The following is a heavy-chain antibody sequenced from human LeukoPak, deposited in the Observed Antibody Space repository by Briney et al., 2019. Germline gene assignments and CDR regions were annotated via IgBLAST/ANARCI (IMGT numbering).Heavy chain of an antibody. J-gene: IGHJ5*02. V-gene: IGHV1-18*01. D-gene: IGHD4-17*01. CDR3: AIIMTTVTRGSNWFDP. CDR1: GYTFSSYD. Sequence: ASVKVSCKASGYTFSSYDINWVRQAPGQGLEWVGWISAYNGNTNYAQKLQGRVTMTTDTSTSTAYMELRSLRSDDTAVYYCAIIMTTVTRGSNWFDPWGQGTLVTVSS. CDR2: ISAYNGNT.